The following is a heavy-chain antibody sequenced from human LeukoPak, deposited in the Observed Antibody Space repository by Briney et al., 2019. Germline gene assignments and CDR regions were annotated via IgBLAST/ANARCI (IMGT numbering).Heavy chain of an antibody. Sequence: ASVTVSCKASGYTFTGYYMHWVRQAPGQGLEWMGWINPNSGGTNYAQKFQGRVTMTRDTSISTAYMELSRLRSDDTAVYYCARDTKVVGATFYFDYWGQGTLVTVSS. CDR1: GYTFTGYY. J-gene: IGHJ4*02. CDR3: ARDTKVVGATFYFDY. D-gene: IGHD1-26*01. CDR2: INPNSGGT. V-gene: IGHV1-2*02.